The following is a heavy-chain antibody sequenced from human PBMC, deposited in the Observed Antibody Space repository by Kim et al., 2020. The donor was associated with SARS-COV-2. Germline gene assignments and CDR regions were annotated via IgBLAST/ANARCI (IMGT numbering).Heavy chain of an antibody. CDR2: ISWNSGSI. CDR3: AKAVRGVSGPFDY. J-gene: IGHJ4*02. CDR1: GFTFDDYA. Sequence: GGSLRLSCAASGFTFDDYAMHWVRQAPGKGLEWVSGISWNSGSIGYADSVKGRFTISRDNAKNSLYLQMNSLRAEDTALYYCAKAVRGVSGPFDYWGQGTLVTVSS. V-gene: IGHV3-9*01. D-gene: IGHD3-10*01.